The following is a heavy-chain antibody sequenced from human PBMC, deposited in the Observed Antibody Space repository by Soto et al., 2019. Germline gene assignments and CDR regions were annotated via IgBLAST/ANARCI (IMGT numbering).Heavy chain of an antibody. CDR2: ISYDGSNK. V-gene: IGHV3-30*18. CDR3: AKDHIAVAGTTGFDP. J-gene: IGHJ5*02. Sequence: QVQLVESGGGVVQPGRSLRLSCAASGFTFSSYGMHWVRQAPGKGLEWVAVISYDGSNKYYADSVKVRFTISRDNSKNTLYLQMNSLRAEDTAVYYCAKDHIAVAGTTGFDPWGQGTLVTVSS. CDR1: GFTFSSYG. D-gene: IGHD6-19*01.